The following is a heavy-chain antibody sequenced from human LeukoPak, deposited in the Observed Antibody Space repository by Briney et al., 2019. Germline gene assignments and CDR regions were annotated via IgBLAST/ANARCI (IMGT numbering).Heavy chain of an antibody. CDR1: GFTFSDHF. D-gene: IGHD3-10*01. CDR3: AKDFYGSGSYADY. J-gene: IGHJ4*02. Sequence: GGSLRLSCAASGFTFSDHFMSWVRQAPGKGLEWVSAISGSGGSTYYADSVKGRCTISRDNSKNSLYLQMNSLRAEDTALYYCAKDFYGSGSYADYWGQGTLVTVSS. V-gene: IGHV3-23*01. CDR2: ISGSGGST.